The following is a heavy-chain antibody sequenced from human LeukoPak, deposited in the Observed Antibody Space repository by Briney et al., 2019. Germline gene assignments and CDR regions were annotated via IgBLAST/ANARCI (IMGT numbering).Heavy chain of an antibody. D-gene: IGHD1-26*01. Sequence: RGSLRLSCAASGFTFSSYGMHWVRQAPGKGLEWVAFIRYDGSNKYYADSVKGRFTISRDNSKNTLYLQMNSLRAEDTAVYYCARDKTYFRGSYLRYYFDYWGQGTLVTVSS. J-gene: IGHJ4*02. CDR3: ARDKTYFRGSYLRYYFDY. CDR1: GFTFSSYG. V-gene: IGHV3-30*02. CDR2: IRYDGSNK.